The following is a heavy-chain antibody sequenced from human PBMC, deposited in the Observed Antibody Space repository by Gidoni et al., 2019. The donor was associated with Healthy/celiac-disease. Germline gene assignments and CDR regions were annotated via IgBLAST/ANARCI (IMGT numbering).Heavy chain of an antibody. V-gene: IGHV3-66*01. CDR3: ARDPVTMVRGVTNTYYYYYGMDV. CDR1: GFTVSSNY. D-gene: IGHD3-10*01. J-gene: IGHJ6*02. Sequence: EVQLVESGGGLVQPGGSLRLSCAASGFTVSSNYMRWVRQAPGKGLEWVSVIYSGGSLYYADSVKGRFTISRDNSKNTLYRQMNSLRDEDTAVYYCARDPVTMVRGVTNTYYYYYGMDVWGQGTTVTVSS. CDR2: IYSGGSL.